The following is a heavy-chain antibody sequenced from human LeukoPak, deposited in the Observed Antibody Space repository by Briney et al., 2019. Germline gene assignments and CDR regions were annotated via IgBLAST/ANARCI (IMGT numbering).Heavy chain of an antibody. V-gene: IGHV1-2*02. Sequence: ASVKVSCKASGYTFTGKFIHWVRQAPGQGLEWMGWIDPNSGGTDYAQKFRGRVTMTRDTSTSTAYMDLSSLVSDDTAVYYCARDREGLAYFDYWGQGTLVTVSS. CDR3: ARDREGLAYFDY. CDR1: GYTFTGKF. CDR2: IDPNSGGT. D-gene: IGHD3/OR15-3a*01. J-gene: IGHJ4*02.